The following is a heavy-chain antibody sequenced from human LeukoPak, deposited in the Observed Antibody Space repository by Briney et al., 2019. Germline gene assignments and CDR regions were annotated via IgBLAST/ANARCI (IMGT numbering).Heavy chain of an antibody. J-gene: IGHJ4*02. CDR2: ISSSGNTI. Sequence: GGSLRLSCAASGLTFSDYYMSWIRQAPGKGLEWVSYISSSGNTIYYADSVKGRFTISRDNAKNSLYLQMNSLRAEDTAVYYCARDAYYYGSSGYYVYWGQGTLVTVSS. CDR1: GLTFSDYY. D-gene: IGHD3-22*01. V-gene: IGHV3-11*04. CDR3: ARDAYYYGSSGYYVY.